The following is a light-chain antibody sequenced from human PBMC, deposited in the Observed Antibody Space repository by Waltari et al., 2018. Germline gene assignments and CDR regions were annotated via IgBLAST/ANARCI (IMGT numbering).Light chain of an antibody. V-gene: IGKV1-5*03. CDR1: QSISNW. Sequence: DIQMTQSPSTLSASVGDRFTITFQASQSISNWLAWYQQKPGKAPKLLIYKASTLESGVPSRFSGSGSGTEFTLTISSLQPDDFATYYCQQYNSYSLLTFGGGTKVEIK. CDR2: KAS. CDR3: QQYNSYSLLT. J-gene: IGKJ4*01.